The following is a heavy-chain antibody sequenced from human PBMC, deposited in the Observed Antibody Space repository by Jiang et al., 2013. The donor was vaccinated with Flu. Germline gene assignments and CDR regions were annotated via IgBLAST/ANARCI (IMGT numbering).Heavy chain of an antibody. D-gene: IGHD3-16*01. V-gene: IGHV4-4*08. CDR1: GGSISDYY. J-gene: IGHJ4*02. CDR2: IHNSGNT. CDR3: ARGIDYIWGS. Sequence: KPSETLSLTCTVSGGSISDYYWSWIRQPPGRGLEWIGYIHNSGNTNYNPSLKSRVTISADTSKTQFFLRLTSVTAADTAVYYCARGIDYIWGSWGQGALVTVSS.